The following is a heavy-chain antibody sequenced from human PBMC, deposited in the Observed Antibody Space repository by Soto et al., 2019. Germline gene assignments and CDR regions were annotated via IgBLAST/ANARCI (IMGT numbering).Heavy chain of an antibody. Sequence: EVQLVESGGGLVKPGGSLRLSCAASGFSFNTYTMNWVRQAPGKGLEWVSSISSSSSYINYANSVKGRFTISRDNAKNSLYLKMNSLRAEDPAVYYCASLSRFALDYWGQGTLVTVSS. D-gene: IGHD3-10*01. CDR1: GFSFNTYT. V-gene: IGHV3-21*01. CDR3: ASLSRFALDY. J-gene: IGHJ4*02. CDR2: ISSSSSYI.